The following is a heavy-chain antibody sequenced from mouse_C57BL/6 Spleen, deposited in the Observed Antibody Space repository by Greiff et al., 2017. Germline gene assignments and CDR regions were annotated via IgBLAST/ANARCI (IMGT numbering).Heavy chain of an antibody. V-gene: IGHV5-16*01. J-gene: IGHJ1*03. Sequence: DVHLVESEGGLVQPGSSMKLSCTASGFTFSDYYMAWVRQVPEKGLEWVANINYDGSSTYYLDSLKSRFIISRDNAKNILYLQMSSLKSEDTATYYCAREGFRRGYFDVWGTGTTVTVSS. CDR3: AREGFRRGYFDV. CDR2: INYDGSST. CDR1: GFTFSDYY. D-gene: IGHD3-1*01.